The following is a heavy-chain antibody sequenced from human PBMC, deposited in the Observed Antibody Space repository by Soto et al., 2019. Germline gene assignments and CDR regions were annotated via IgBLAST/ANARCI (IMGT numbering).Heavy chain of an antibody. D-gene: IGHD3-22*01. V-gene: IGHV3-30*18. Sequence: VGSLRLSCAASGFTFSSYGMHWVRQAPGKGLEWVAVISYDGSNKYYADSVKGRFTISRDNSKNTLYLQMNGLRAEDTAVYYCAKDRDYYDSSGYYPWRYFDYWGQGTLVTVSS. CDR1: GFTFSSYG. CDR2: ISYDGSNK. CDR3: AKDRDYYDSSGYYPWRYFDY. J-gene: IGHJ4*02.